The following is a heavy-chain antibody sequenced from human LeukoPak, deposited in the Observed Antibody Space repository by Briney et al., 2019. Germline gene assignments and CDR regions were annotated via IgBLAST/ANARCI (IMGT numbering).Heavy chain of an antibody. CDR3: AKGAVLRFLEWLIRLSGMDV. CDR2: ISGSGGST. J-gene: IGHJ6*02. Sequence: PGGSLRLSCAASGFTFSSYAMSWVRQAPGKGLEWVSAISGSGGSTYYADSVKGRFTISRDNSKNTLYLQMNSLRAEDTAVYYCAKGAVLRFLEWLIRLSGMDVWGQGATVTVSS. D-gene: IGHD3-3*01. CDR1: GFTFSSYA. V-gene: IGHV3-23*01.